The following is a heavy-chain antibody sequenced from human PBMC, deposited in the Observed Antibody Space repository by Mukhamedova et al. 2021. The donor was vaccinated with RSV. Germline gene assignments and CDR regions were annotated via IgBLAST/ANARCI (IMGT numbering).Heavy chain of an antibody. CDR2: GDSDT. Sequence: GDSDTRYSPSFQGQVTISAYKPISTAYLQWSSLEASDTAMYFCARHPSNRVFDYWGQGTRVTVSS. J-gene: IGHJ4*02. CDR3: ARHPSNRVFDY. V-gene: IGHV5-51*01. D-gene: IGHD2/OR15-2a*01.